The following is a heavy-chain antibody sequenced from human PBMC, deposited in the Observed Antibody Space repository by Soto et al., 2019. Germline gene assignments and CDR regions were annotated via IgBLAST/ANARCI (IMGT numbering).Heavy chain of an antibody. J-gene: IGHJ4*02. V-gene: IGHV5-51*01. CDR3: ARKFAPEFFDS. CDR1: EYTFSTYW. Sequence: XESLKVSWQCSEYTFSTYWIALVLQMPGKGLEWMGIIYPGDSDTKYSPAFQGQVTISADKSINTAYLQWTSLEASDTAMYYCARKFAPEFFDSCGQGTLVTVSS. D-gene: IGHD3-10*01. CDR2: IYPGDSDT.